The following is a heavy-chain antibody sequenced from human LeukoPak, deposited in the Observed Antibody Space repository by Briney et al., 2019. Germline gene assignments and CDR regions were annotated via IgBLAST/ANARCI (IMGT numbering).Heavy chain of an antibody. CDR1: GGPISSYY. CDR3: ARGAVAGYY. V-gene: IGHV4-59*01. Sequence: PSETLSLTCTVSGGPISSYYWSWIRQPPGKGLEWIGYFFYSGSTNYNPSLKSRVTISVDTSKNQTSLKLRSVTPADTAVYYCARGAVAGYYWGQGTLVTVSS. J-gene: IGHJ4*02. D-gene: IGHD6-19*01. CDR2: FFYSGST.